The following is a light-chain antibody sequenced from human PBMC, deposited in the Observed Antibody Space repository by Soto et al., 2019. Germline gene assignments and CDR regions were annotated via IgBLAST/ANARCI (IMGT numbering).Light chain of an antibody. CDR2: DAS. V-gene: IGKV1-39*01. Sequence: DIQMTQSPSTLSASVGDRVTITCRASQSISSWLAWYQQKPGIAPKLLIYDASSLQSGVPSRFSGSGSGTDFTLTISSLQPEDFATYYCQQSYSTPPITFGQGTRLE. CDR1: QSISSW. J-gene: IGKJ5*01. CDR3: QQSYSTPPIT.